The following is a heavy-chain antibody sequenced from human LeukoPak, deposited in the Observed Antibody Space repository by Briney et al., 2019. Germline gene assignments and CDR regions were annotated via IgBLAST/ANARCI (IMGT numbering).Heavy chain of an antibody. CDR1: GFTFDDYA. CDR2: ISWNSGSI. CDR3: AKSAPSGSYVP. D-gene: IGHD3-10*01. J-gene: IGHJ5*02. V-gene: IGHV3-9*01. Sequence: SLILSCAASGFTFDDYAMHWVRQAPGKGLEWVSGISWNSGSIGYADSVKGRFTISRDNAKNSLYLQMNSLRAEDTALYYCAKSAPSGSYVPWGQGTLVTVSS.